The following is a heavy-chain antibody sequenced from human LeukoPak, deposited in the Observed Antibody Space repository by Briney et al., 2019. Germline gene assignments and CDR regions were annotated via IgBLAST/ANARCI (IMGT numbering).Heavy chain of an antibody. Sequence: SETLSLTCAVYGGSFSGYYWSWIRQPPGKGLEWIGEINHSGSTNYNPSLKSRVSISVDTSKNQFSLKLSSVTAADTAVYYCARTGAGTATWGQGTLVTVSS. CDR2: INHSGST. V-gene: IGHV4-34*01. CDR1: GGSFSGYY. J-gene: IGHJ5*02. CDR3: ARTGAGTAT. D-gene: IGHD6-25*01.